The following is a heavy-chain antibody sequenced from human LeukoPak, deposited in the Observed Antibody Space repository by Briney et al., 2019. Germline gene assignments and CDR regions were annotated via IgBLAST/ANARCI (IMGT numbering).Heavy chain of an antibody. Sequence: GGSLRLSCAASGFTFSSYAMHWVRQAPGKGLEWVAVISYDGSNKYYADSVKGRFTISRDNPKNTLYLQMNSLRAEDTAVYYCARVPYYDYGDYEYYFDYWGQGTLVTVSS. CDR3: ARVPYYDYGDYEYYFDY. J-gene: IGHJ4*02. D-gene: IGHD4-17*01. CDR2: ISYDGSNK. CDR1: GFTFSSYA. V-gene: IGHV3-30*04.